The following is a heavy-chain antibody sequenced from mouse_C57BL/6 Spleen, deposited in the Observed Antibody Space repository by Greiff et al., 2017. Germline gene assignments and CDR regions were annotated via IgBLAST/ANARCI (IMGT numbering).Heavy chain of an antibody. CDR2: INPNNGGT. Sequence: VKPGASVKIPCKASGYTFTDYNMDWVKQSHGKSLEWIGDINPNNGGTIYNQKFKGKATLTVDKSSSTAYMELRSLTSEDTAVYYCARGDGNYEGNAMDYWGQGTSVTVSS. CDR1: GYTFTDYN. D-gene: IGHD2-1*01. V-gene: IGHV1-18*01. CDR3: ARGDGNYEGNAMDY. J-gene: IGHJ4*01.